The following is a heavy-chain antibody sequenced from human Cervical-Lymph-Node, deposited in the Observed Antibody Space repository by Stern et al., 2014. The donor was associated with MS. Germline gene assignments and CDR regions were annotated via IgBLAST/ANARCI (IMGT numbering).Heavy chain of an antibody. V-gene: IGHV5-51*01. D-gene: IGHD1-1*01. CDR1: GYNFATYW. CDR3: TRGYWNDIRKY. Sequence: VQLVQSGAEVKKPGESLKISCQGSGYNFATYWIGWVRQMPGRGLEWMGLISPVDSATRYSPSFQGQVTISADKSTSTAYLQWSSLKASDTAMYYCTRGYWNDIRKYWGQGTLVTVSS. CDR2: ISPVDSAT. J-gene: IGHJ4*02.